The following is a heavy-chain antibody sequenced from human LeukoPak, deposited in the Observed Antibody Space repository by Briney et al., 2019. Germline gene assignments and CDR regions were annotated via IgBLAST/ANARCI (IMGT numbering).Heavy chain of an antibody. Sequence: SETLSLTCTVSGGSISSYYRSWIRQPPGKGLEWIGYIYYSGSTNYNPSLKSRVTISVDTSKNQFSLKLSSVTAADTAVYYCARDAYASGSSLWGQGTLVTVSS. CDR2: IYYSGST. CDR3: ARDAYASGSSL. D-gene: IGHD3-10*01. V-gene: IGHV4-59*01. J-gene: IGHJ4*02. CDR1: GGSISSYY.